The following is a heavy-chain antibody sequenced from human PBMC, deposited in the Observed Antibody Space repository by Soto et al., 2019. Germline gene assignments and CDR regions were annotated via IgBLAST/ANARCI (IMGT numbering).Heavy chain of an antibody. V-gene: IGHV1-8*01. CDR3: SRGRCSSTSCYGYYYYYMDV. CDR2: MNPNSGNT. D-gene: IGHD2-2*01. Sequence: GASVKVSCKASGYTFTSYDINWVRQATGQGLEWMGRMNPNSGNTSYAQKFKGRVTMTRNTSISTAYMELRSLRSVDTAVYYCSRGRCSSTSCYGYYYYYMDVWGKGTTVTVSS. CDR1: GYTFTSYD. J-gene: IGHJ6*03.